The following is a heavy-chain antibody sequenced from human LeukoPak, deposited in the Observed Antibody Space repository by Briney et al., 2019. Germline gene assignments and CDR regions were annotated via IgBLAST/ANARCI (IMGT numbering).Heavy chain of an antibody. D-gene: IGHD6-25*01. J-gene: IGHJ3*01. Sequence: SQTLSLTSAISGDSVSTSGVAWNSVRQSPSRCLEWLGRTYYTSKWNTDYAVSVKSRIVVNPDTSKNQFSLQLNSVTSEDTAVYYCARGRASAFDVWGQGTMVTVSS. CDR1: GDSVSTSGVA. CDR2: TYYTSKWNT. CDR3: ARGRASAFDV. V-gene: IGHV6-1*01.